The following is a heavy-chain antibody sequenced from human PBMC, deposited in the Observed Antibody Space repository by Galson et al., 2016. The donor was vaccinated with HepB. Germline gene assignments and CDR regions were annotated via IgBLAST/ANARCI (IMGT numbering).Heavy chain of an antibody. D-gene: IGHD3-16*01. V-gene: IGHV3-23*01. Sequence: SLRLSCAVSGLTFSTCDMTWVRQAPGKGLEWVSSIGTDEYTYYADSVKGRVTISRDNSENTLYLQMNSLRAEDTAMYYCAILKLGTLFDPWGQGTLVTVSP. J-gene: IGHJ5*02. CDR3: AILKLGTLFDP. CDR1: GLTFSTCD. CDR2: IGTDEYT.